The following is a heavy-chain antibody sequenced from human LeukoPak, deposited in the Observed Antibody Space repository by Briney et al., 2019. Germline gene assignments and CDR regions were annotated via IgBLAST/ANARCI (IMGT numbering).Heavy chain of an antibody. Sequence: GGSLRLSCAASGFTFSSSAMHWVRQAPGKGLEYVSAISSNGGSTYYANSVKGRFTISRDNSKNTLYLQMGSLRAEDMAVYYCARASRPYYYHGMDVWGQGTTVTVSS. CDR2: ISSNGGST. CDR1: GFTFSSSA. J-gene: IGHJ6*02. CDR3: ARASRPYYYHGMDV. V-gene: IGHV3-64*01.